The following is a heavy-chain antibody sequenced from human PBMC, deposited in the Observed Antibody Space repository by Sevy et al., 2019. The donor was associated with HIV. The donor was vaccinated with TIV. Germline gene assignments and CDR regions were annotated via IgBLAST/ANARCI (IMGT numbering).Heavy chain of an antibody. D-gene: IGHD6-19*01. CDR2: IWYDGSNK. CDR3: ARENIAVAGIGYYFDH. V-gene: IGHV3-33*08. Sequence: GGSLRLSCAASAFPFSNYPMHWVRQAPGKGLEWVAVIWYDGSNKEYVDSVKGRFTISRDNSKDTLYLQMNSLRAEDTAVYYCARENIAVAGIGYYFDHWGQGTLVTVSS. CDR1: AFPFSNYP. J-gene: IGHJ4*02.